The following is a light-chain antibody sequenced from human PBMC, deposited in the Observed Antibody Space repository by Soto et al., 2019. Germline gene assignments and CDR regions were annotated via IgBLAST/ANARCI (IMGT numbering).Light chain of an antibody. V-gene: IGKV3-11*01. CDR1: QSVDNY. Sequence: EIVLTQSPGTLSLSPGERATLSCRASQSVDNYLAWFQQKPGQAPRLLIYDASNRATGIPARFSGSGSGTDFTLTISRLEPEDFAVYYCQQRSNWPLTFGGGTKVEIK. CDR3: QQRSNWPLT. J-gene: IGKJ4*01. CDR2: DAS.